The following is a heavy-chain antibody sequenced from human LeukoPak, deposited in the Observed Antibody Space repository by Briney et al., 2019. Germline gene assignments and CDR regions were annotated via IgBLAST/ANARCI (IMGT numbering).Heavy chain of an antibody. V-gene: IGHV4-39*01. CDR2: IYYSGST. D-gene: IGHD3-10*01. CDR3: ARQGWFRGAIDDF. Sequence: SETLSLTCTVSGGSISDNSYYWGWIRQPPGKGLEWIGTIYYSGSTHYNPSLNSRVSISIDTSKNQFFLKLNSVTATDSAVYYCARQGWFRGAIDDFWGQGTLVTVSS. CDR1: GGSISDNSYY. J-gene: IGHJ4*02.